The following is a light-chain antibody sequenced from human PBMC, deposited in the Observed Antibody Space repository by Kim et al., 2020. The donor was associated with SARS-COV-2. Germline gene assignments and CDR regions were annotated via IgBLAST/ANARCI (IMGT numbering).Light chain of an antibody. J-gene: IGKJ1*01. CDR3: HQYGPSPR. Sequence: LSPGERAPLPCRASQRVSAGYLAWYQQYPGQAPRLLIYGASRRATDIPDRFSGSGSGTDFTLTISRLEPEDFAVYYCHQYGPSPRFGQGTKVDIK. CDR1: QRVSAGY. CDR2: GAS. V-gene: IGKV3-20*01.